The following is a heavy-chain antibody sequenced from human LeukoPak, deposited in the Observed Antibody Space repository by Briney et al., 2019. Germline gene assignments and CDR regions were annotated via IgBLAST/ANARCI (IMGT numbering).Heavy chain of an antibody. V-gene: IGHV1-2*02. J-gene: IGHJ5*01. Sequence: ASVKVSCKASGYTFTGYYLHWVRQAPGQGLEWMGWINPKSGGTKYAQKFQGRGTMTRDTSISTAYMELSRLRSHDTAVYYCAKENYRFDSWGQGTLVTVSS. D-gene: IGHD5-24*01. CDR3: AKENYRFDS. CDR2: INPKSGGT. CDR1: GYTFTGYY.